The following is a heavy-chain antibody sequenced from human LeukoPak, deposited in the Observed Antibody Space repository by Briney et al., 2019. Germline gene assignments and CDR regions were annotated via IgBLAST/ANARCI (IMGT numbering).Heavy chain of an antibody. CDR2: IKQDGTEK. D-gene: IGHD3-16*01. Sequence: GESLRLSCAASGFSFTTYWMSWVRQAPGEGLEWVANIKQDGTEKYYVDSVKGRFTISRDNAKNSLFLQMNSLRAEDTAVYYCVRQMIRFWFDPWGQGTQVTVSS. J-gene: IGHJ5*02. CDR1: GFSFTTYW. V-gene: IGHV3-7*01. CDR3: VRQMIRFWFDP.